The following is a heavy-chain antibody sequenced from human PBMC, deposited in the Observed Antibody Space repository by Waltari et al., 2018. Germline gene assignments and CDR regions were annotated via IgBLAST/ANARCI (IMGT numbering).Heavy chain of an antibody. Sequence: QVQLQESGPGLVKPSETLSLTCTVSGGSISSYYWSWIRQPPGKGLEWIGYIYYSGSTNYNPPLKSRVTISVDTSKNQFSLKLSSVTAADTAVYYCARRSGPASYYYGMDVWGQGTTVTVSS. CDR2: IYYSGST. CDR1: GGSISSYY. V-gene: IGHV4-59*01. CDR3: ARRSGPASYYYGMDV. D-gene: IGHD3-3*01. J-gene: IGHJ6*02.